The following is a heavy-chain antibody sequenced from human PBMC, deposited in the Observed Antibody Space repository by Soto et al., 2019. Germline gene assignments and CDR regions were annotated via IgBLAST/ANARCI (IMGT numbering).Heavy chain of an antibody. Sequence: PSETLSLTCTVNVCSIRSSIYYWGWIRRPPGNGLELFGSIYYSGSTYYNPSLKSRVTISVDTSKNQFSLKLSSVTAADTAVYYCARHRSQYSSSYYYYGMDVWGQGTTVS. CDR2: IYYSGST. J-gene: IGHJ6*02. D-gene: IGHD6-19*01. V-gene: IGHV4-39*01. CDR1: VCSIRSSIYY. CDR3: ARHRSQYSSSYYYYGMDV.